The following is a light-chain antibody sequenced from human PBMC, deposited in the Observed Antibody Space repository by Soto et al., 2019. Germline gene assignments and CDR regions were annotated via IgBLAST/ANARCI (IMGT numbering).Light chain of an antibody. CDR2: EVS. CDR1: QSLIHSDGNTY. J-gene: IGKJ1*01. CDR3: MQGTHWPWT. V-gene: IGKV2-30*02. Sequence: DVVMTQSPLSLPVTLGQPASISCRSSQSLIHSDGNTYLSWFQQRPGQSPRRLIYEVSDRDSGVPAGFTGSGSGTDFTLKISRVEAEDVGVYYCMQGTHWPWTFGQGTEVEIK.